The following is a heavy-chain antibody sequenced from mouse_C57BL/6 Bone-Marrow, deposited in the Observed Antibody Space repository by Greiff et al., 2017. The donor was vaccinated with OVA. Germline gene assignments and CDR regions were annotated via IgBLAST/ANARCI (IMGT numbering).Heavy chain of an antibody. Sequence: QVQLQQPGTELVKPGASVKLSCKASGYTFTSYWMHWVKQRPGQGLEWIGNIHPSIGGTNYNEKFKSKATLTVDKSSSTAYMQLSSLTSEDAAVYDCARNHDGNSEGVAYWGQGALVTVSA. CDR1: GYTFTSYW. V-gene: IGHV1-53*01. CDR3: ARNHDGNSEGVAY. D-gene: IGHD2-3*01. J-gene: IGHJ3*01. CDR2: IHPSIGGT.